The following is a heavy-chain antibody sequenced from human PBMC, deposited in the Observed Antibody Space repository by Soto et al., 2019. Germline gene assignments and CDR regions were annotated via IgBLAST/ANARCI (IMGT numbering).Heavy chain of an antibody. CDR2: IYYSGST. V-gene: IGHV4-39*07. D-gene: IGHD6-19*01. Sequence: SETLSLTCTVSGGSISSSSYYWGWIRQPPGKGLQWIGQIYYSGSTSYNPSLKSRVTISVHTSNSQFSLELSSVTAADTAVYYCARGLITGSHYSGGWYYFDSWGQGTQVTVSS. CDR1: GGSISSSSYY. CDR3: ARGLITGSHYSGGWYYFDS. J-gene: IGHJ4*02.